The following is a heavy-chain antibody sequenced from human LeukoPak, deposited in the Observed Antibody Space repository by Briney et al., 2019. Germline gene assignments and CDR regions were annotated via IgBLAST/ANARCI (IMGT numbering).Heavy chain of an antibody. Sequence: PGRSLRLSCAASGFTFSSYAMHWVRQAPGKGLEWVAVISYDGSNKYYADSVKGRFTISRDNSKNTLYLQMNSLRAEDTAVYYCARDGPPLWFGELGFDYWGQGTLVTVSS. CDR2: ISYDGSNK. J-gene: IGHJ4*02. CDR1: GFTFSSYA. V-gene: IGHV3-30-3*01. D-gene: IGHD3-10*01. CDR3: ARDGPPLWFGELGFDY.